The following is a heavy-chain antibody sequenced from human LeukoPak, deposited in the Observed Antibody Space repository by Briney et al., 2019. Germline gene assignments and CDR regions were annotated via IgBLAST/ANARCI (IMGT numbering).Heavy chain of an antibody. CDR3: ARDSHRSDILTGYRDY. D-gene: IGHD3-9*01. Sequence: ASVKVSCKASGYTFTSYGMSWVRQAPGQGLEWMGWISAYNGNTNYAQKLQGRVTITRDTSTSTAYMELRSLRSDDTAVYYCARDSHRSDILTGYRDYWGQGTLVTVSS. CDR1: GYTFTSYG. CDR2: ISAYNGNT. V-gene: IGHV1-18*01. J-gene: IGHJ4*02.